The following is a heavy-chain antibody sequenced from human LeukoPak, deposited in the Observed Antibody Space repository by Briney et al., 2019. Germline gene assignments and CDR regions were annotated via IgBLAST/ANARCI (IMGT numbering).Heavy chain of an antibody. J-gene: IGHJ4*02. Sequence: GSLRLSCAASGFTFSDYYMSWIRQPPGKGLEWIGYIYYSGSTSYNPSLKSRVTILVDTSKNQFSLKLSSVTAADTAVYYCARDLGAGHYFDYWGQGTLVTVSS. D-gene: IGHD1-26*01. CDR3: ARDLGAGHYFDY. V-gene: IGHV4-59*01. CDR1: GFTFSDYY. CDR2: IYYSGST.